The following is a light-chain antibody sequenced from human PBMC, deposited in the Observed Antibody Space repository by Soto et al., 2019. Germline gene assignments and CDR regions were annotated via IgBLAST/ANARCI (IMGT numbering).Light chain of an antibody. CDR3: QQFNSYPPST. V-gene: IGKV1-13*02. CDR1: QGISSA. Sequence: AIQLTQSPSSLSASVGDRVSITCRASQGISSALAWYQQKPGKAPKLLIYDASSLESGVPSRFSGSGSGTDFTLTISSLQPEDFATYYCQQFNSYPPSTFGGGTKVEIK. J-gene: IGKJ4*01. CDR2: DAS.